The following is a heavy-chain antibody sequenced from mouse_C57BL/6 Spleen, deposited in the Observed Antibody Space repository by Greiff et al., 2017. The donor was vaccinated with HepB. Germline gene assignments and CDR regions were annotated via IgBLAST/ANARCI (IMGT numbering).Heavy chain of an antibody. V-gene: IGHV2-6*03. Sequence: VQGVESGPGLVAPSQSLSITCTVSGFSLTSYGVHWVRQPPGKGLEWLVVIWSDGSTTYNSALKSRLSISKDNSKSQVFLKMNSLQTDDTAMYYCARSDGYYGYYYAMDYWGQGTSVTVSS. CDR3: ARSDGYYGYYYAMDY. J-gene: IGHJ4*01. CDR1: GFSLTSYG. CDR2: IWSDGST. D-gene: IGHD2-3*01.